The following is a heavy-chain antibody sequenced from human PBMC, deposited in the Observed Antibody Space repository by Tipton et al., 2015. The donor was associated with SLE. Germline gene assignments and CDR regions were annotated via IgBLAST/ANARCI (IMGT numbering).Heavy chain of an antibody. CDR1: GFTFNTYG. CDR2: ISGSGHNT. D-gene: IGHD2-8*01. CDR3: AKERTIPFDY. J-gene: IGHJ4*02. V-gene: IGHV3-23*01. Sequence: SLRLSCVTSGFTFNTYGMHWVRQAPGEGLEWVSSISGSGHNTYYADSLKGRFTISRDNSKNTLYLQMNSLRAEDTAIYYCAKERTIPFDYWGQGTLVTVSS.